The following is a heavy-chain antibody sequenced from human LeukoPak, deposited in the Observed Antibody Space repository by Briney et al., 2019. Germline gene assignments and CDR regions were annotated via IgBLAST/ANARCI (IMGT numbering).Heavy chain of an antibody. CDR3: AKDPRPYCSSTSCYPYYFDN. V-gene: IGHV3-30*02. D-gene: IGHD2-2*01. CDR2: IRYDGSNK. Sequence: GGSLRLSCAASGFTFSSYGMHWVRQAPGKGLEWVAFIRYDGSNKYYADSVKGRFTISRDNSKNTLYLQMNSLRAEDTAVYYCAKDPRPYCSSTSCYPYYFDNWGQGTLVTVSS. J-gene: IGHJ4*02. CDR1: GFTFSSYG.